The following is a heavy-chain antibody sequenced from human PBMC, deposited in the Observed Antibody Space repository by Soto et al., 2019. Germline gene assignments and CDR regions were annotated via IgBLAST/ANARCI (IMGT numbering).Heavy chain of an antibody. CDR1: GFTVSSNY. CDR3: ARELHGGSYGMDV. Sequence: PGGSLRLSCAASGFTVSSNYMSWVRQATGKGLEWVSGTYTGGSTYYADSVKGRFTISREKAKNTLYLQMNSLSAGDTAVYYCARELHGGSYGMDVWGQGTTVTVS. J-gene: IGHJ6*02. V-gene: IGHV3-66*01. CDR2: TYTGGST.